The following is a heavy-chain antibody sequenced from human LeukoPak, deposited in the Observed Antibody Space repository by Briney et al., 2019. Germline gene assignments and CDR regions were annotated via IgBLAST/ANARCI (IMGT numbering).Heavy chain of an antibody. V-gene: IGHV3-23*01. CDR1: GLTFNNYA. Sequence: GGSLRLSCAVSGLTFNNYAMSWVHQAPGKGLEWVSAISKSGDHTYYAASAKGRFTIYRDNSKNTQYLQMNSLRAEDTAVYYCATSWGPDTSAFRWGRDGMDVWGQGTTVTVSS. D-gene: IGHD3-16*01. CDR3: ATSWGPDTSAFRWGRDGMDV. CDR2: ISKSGDHT. J-gene: IGHJ6*02.